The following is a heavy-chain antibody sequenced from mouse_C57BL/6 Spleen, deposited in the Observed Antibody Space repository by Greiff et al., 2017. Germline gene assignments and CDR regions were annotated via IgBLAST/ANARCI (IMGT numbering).Heavy chain of an antibody. CDR1: GYAFSSYW. D-gene: IGHD1-1*01. Sequence: QVQLQQSGAELVKPGASVKISCKASGYAFSSYWMNWVKQRPGKGLEWIGQIYPGDGDTNYNGKFKGKATLTADKSSSTAYMQLSSLTSEDSAVYFCARWETTVVANLDYWGQGTTLTVSS. CDR2: IYPGDGDT. J-gene: IGHJ2*01. V-gene: IGHV1-80*01. CDR3: ARWETTVVANLDY.